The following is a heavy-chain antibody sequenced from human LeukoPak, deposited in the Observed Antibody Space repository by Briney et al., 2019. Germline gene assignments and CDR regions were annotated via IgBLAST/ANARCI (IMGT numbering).Heavy chain of an antibody. CDR2: TYYRSKWYN. J-gene: IGHJ5*02. CDR3: ARGMRYCSRTSCHNHNWFDP. CDR1: GDSVSSNSAA. Sequence: SQTLSLTCAISGDSVSSNSAAWNWIRQSPSRGLEWLGRTYYRSKWYNDYAVSVKSRITINPDTSKNQFSLQLNSVTPEDTAVYYCARGMRYCSRTSCHNHNWFDPWGQGTLVTVSS. D-gene: IGHD2-2*01. V-gene: IGHV6-1*01.